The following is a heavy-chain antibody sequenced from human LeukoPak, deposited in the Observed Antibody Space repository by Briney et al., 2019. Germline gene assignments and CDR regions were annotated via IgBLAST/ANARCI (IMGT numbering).Heavy chain of an antibody. CDR1: GFTFDDYG. Sequence: PGGSLRLSCAASGFTFDDYGMSWVRQAPGKGLEWVSAISGSGGSTYYADSVKGRFTISRDNSKNTLYLQMNSLRAEDTAVYYCATHDKLGVVDYWGQGTLVTVSS. V-gene: IGHV3-23*01. CDR2: ISGSGGST. CDR3: ATHDKLGVVDY. D-gene: IGHD7-27*01. J-gene: IGHJ4*02.